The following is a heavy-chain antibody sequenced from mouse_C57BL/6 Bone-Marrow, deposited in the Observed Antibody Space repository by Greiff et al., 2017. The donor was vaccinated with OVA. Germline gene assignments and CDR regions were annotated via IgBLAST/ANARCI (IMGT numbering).Heavy chain of an antibody. CDR3: ARGDDYDGVFFAY. D-gene: IGHD2-4*01. CDR2: IYPYNGGT. Sequence: EVQLQQSGPVLVKPGASVKMSCKASGYTFTDYYMNWVKQSHGKSLEWIGVIYPYNGGTSYNQKFKGKATLTVDKSSSTAYMELNSLTSEDSAVYYCARGDDYDGVFFAYWGQGTLVTVSA. CDR1: GYTFTDYY. J-gene: IGHJ3*01. V-gene: IGHV1-19*01.